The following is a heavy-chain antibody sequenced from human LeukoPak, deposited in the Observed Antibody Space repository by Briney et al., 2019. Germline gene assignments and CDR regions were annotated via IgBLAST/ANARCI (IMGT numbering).Heavy chain of an antibody. CDR3: ARVWLVGATTDY. Sequence: KTGGSLRLSCAASGFTFSDYYMSWIRQAPGKGLEWVSYISSSGSTIYYADSVKGRFTISRDNAKNSLYLQMNSLRAEDTAVYYYARVWLVGATTDYWGQGTLVTVSS. J-gene: IGHJ4*02. D-gene: IGHD1-26*01. CDR2: ISSSGSTI. CDR1: GFTFSDYY. V-gene: IGHV3-11*01.